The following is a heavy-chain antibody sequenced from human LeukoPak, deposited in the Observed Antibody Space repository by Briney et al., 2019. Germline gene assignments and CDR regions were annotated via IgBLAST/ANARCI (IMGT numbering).Heavy chain of an antibody. J-gene: IGHJ4*02. CDR3: ARGPSPRVAARLDYFDY. Sequence: VASVKVSCKASGYTFTSYGISWVRQAPGQGLEWMGWISAYNGNTNYAQKLQGRVTMTTDTSTSTAYMELRSLRSDDTAVYYCARGPSPRVAARLDYFDYWGQGTLVTVSS. D-gene: IGHD6-6*01. CDR1: GYTFTSYG. V-gene: IGHV1-18*01. CDR2: ISAYNGNT.